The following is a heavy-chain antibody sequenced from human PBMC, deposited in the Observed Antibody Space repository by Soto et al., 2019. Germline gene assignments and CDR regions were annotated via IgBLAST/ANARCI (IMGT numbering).Heavy chain of an antibody. J-gene: IGHJ4*02. V-gene: IGHV3-72*01. CDR3: ARDPGGSYDY. CDR1: GFTFSDYY. D-gene: IGHD3-16*01. Sequence: PGGSLRLSCAASGFTFSDYYMDWVRQVPGKGLEWVGRTRNKANSYTTEYAASVRGRFSISRDDSKDSMYLQMYSLKTEDTAVYYCARDPGGSYDYWGQGALVTVSS. CDR2: TRNKANSYTT.